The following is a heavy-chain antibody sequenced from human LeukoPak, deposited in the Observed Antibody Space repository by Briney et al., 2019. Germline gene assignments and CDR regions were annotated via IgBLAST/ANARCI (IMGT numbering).Heavy chain of an antibody. J-gene: IGHJ6*02. CDR1: GFTLSSYA. CDR2: ISGSGGST. Sequence: GGSLRLSCAASGFTLSSYAMSWVRQAPGKGLEWVSAISGSGGSTYYADSVKGRFTISRDSSKNTLYLQMDSLRAEDTAVYYCARDLCSGGSCYSALSYYYYGMDVWGPGTTVTVSS. CDR3: ARDLCSGGSCYSALSYYYYGMDV. V-gene: IGHV3-23*01. D-gene: IGHD2-15*01.